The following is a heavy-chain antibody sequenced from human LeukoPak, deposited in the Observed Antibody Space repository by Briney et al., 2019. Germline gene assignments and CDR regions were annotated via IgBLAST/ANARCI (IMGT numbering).Heavy chain of an antibody. J-gene: IGHJ5*02. CDR3: ARDVTYYDFWSGYSWFDP. CDR1: GGSISSGDYY. D-gene: IGHD3-3*01. CDR2: IYCSGST. V-gene: IGHV4-30-4*08. Sequence: SETLSLTCTVSGGSISSGDYYWSWIRQPPGRGLEWIGYIYCSGSTYYNPSLKSRVTISVDTSKNHFSLKLSAVTAADTAVYYCARDVTYYDFWSGYSWFDPWGQGTLVTVSS.